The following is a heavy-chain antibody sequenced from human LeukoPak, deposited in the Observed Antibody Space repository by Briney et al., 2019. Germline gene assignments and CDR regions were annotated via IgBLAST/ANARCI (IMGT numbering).Heavy chain of an antibody. D-gene: IGHD4-17*01. CDR1: GGSITGNY. Sequence: SETLSLTCTVSGGSITGNYWSWSRQTPGKGLEWIGYIYNSETTNYNPSLKSRVTISIDTSKNQFSLKLSSVTAADTAVYYCARHDGDWGQGILVTVSS. V-gene: IGHV4-59*08. CDR2: IYNSETT. CDR3: ARHDGD. J-gene: IGHJ4*02.